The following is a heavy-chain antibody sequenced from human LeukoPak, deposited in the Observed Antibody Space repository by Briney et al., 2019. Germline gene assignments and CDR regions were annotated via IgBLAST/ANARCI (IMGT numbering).Heavy chain of an antibody. J-gene: IGHJ4*02. D-gene: IGHD6-13*01. Sequence: GGSLRLSCAASGFTFSSYGMHWVRQAPGKGLEWVAVIWYDGSNKYYADSVKGRFTISRDNSKNTLYLHMNSLRAEDTAVYHCATRIAATGRYYSDFWGQGTLVTVSS. CDR3: ATRIAATGRYYSDF. CDR1: GFTFSSYG. V-gene: IGHV3-33*01. CDR2: IWYDGSNK.